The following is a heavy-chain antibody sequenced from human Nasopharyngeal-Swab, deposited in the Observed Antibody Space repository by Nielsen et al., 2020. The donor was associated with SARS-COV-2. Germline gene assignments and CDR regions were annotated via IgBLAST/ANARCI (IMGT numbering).Heavy chain of an antibody. CDR2: ITPSGGAT. Sequence: WAPQAPGQGREWMGVITPSGGATNYARKFRGRVTMTRDPSTSTVYLDLSSLKSEDTAVYFCASEPGGMAAPGKHFDPWGQGTLVTVSS. D-gene: IGHD6-13*01. J-gene: IGHJ5*02. CDR3: ASEPGGMAAPGKHFDP. V-gene: IGHV1-46*01.